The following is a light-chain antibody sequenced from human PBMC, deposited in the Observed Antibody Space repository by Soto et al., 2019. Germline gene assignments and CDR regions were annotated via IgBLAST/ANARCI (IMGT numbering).Light chain of an antibody. Sequence: EIVLTQSPGTLSLSPGERATLSCRASQSVSSSYLAWYQQKPGQAPRLLIYGASSRATGIPGRFSGGGSGTDFTLTISKLEAEDFAVYYCQQYDSSPLTFGGGTKVEIK. J-gene: IGKJ4*01. CDR3: QQYDSSPLT. CDR1: QSVSSSY. CDR2: GAS. V-gene: IGKV3-20*01.